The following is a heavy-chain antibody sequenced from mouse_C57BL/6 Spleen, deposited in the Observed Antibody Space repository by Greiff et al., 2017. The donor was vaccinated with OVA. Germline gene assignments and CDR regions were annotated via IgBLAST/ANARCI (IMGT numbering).Heavy chain of an antibody. Sequence: VQLQQPGAELVKPGASVKLSCKASGYTFTSYWMQWVKQRPGQGLEWIGEIDPSDSYTNYTQKFKGKATLTVDTSSSTAYMQLSSLTSEDSAVYYCASLLSDFDYWGQGTTLTVSS. CDR2: IDPSDSYT. CDR3: ASLLSDFDY. V-gene: IGHV1-50*01. CDR1: GYTFTSYW. J-gene: IGHJ2*01. D-gene: IGHD2-12*01.